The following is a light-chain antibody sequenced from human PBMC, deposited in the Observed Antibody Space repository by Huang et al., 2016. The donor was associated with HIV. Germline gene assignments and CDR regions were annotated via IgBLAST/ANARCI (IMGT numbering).Light chain of an antibody. CDR3: QKCNSAPFT. CDR1: QGIRNY. Sequence: DIQMTQSPSYLSASVGDRVTITCRGSQGIRNYLAWYQQKPGKVPKLLIYAESTLQSGVPSRFSGSGSGTDFTLTISSLQPEDFATYYCQKCNSAPFTFGPGTKVDIK. J-gene: IGKJ3*01. CDR2: AES. V-gene: IGKV1-27*01.